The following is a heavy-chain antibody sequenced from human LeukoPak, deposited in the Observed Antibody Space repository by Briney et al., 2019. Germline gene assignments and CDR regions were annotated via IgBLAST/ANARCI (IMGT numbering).Heavy chain of an antibody. CDR2: ISGSGGST. CDR1: GFTFSSYA. J-gene: IGHJ4*02. CDR3: AKKVEYSYGYFDY. V-gene: IGHV3-23*01. D-gene: IGHD5-18*01. Sequence: AGGSLRLSCVASGFTFSSYAMSWVRQAPGKGLEWVSAISGSGGSTYYADSVKGRFTISRDNSKNTLYLQMNSLRAEDTAVYYCAKKVEYSYGYFDYWGQGTLVTVSS.